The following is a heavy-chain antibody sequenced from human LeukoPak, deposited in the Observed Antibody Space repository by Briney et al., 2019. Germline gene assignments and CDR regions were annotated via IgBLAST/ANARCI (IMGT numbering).Heavy chain of an antibody. J-gene: IGHJ4*02. CDR3: ARDKYYDILTGYPTENFDY. CDR2: IIPIFGTA. D-gene: IGHD3-9*01. V-gene: IGHV1-69*13. Sequence: ASVKVSCKASGGTFSSYAISWVRQAPGQGLEWMGGIIPIFGTANYAQKFQGRVTITADESTSTAYMELSSLRSEDTAVYYCARDKYYDILTGYPTENFDYWGQGTLVTVSS. CDR1: GGTFSSYA.